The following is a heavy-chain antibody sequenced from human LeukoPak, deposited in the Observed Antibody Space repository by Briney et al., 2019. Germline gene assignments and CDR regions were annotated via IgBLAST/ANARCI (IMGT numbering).Heavy chain of an antibody. J-gene: IGHJ6*03. D-gene: IGHD3-9*01. CDR2: INTNTGNP. CDR3: ARGDILDYMDV. V-gene: IGHV7-4-1*02. Sequence: GASVKVSCKASGYTFIDFYIHWVRQAPGQGLEWMGWINTNTGNPTYAQGFTGRFVFSLDTSVSTAYLQISSLKAEDTAVYYCARGDILDYMDVWGKGTTVTVSS. CDR1: GYTFIDFY.